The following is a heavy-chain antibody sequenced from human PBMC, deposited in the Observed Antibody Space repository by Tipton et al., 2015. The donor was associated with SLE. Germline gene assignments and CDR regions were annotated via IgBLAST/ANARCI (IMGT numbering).Heavy chain of an antibody. J-gene: IGHJ4*02. CDR2: ISGSGGRT. V-gene: IGHV3-23*01. CDR3: AKAVDYYDSSGYYY. Sequence: SLRLSCAASGFTFSSYAMSWVRQAPGKGLEWVSAISGSGGRTYYTDSVKGRFTISRDNSKNTLYLQMNSLRAEDTAVYYCAKAVDYYDSSGYYYWGQGTLVTVSS. CDR1: GFTFSSYA. D-gene: IGHD3-22*01.